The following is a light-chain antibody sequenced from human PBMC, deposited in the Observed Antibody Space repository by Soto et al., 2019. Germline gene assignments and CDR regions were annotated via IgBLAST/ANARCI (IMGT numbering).Light chain of an antibody. Sequence: DIQMTQSPSSLSASVGDRVTITCRASQTIANYLNWYQLKPGEAPQLLIYAASNLQSGVPSRFRGSGSGTDFTLTISSLQPEEFATYYCQQTHSIPQPTFGGGTKVEIK. CDR1: QTIANY. CDR2: AAS. CDR3: QQTHSIPQPT. J-gene: IGKJ4*01. V-gene: IGKV1-39*01.